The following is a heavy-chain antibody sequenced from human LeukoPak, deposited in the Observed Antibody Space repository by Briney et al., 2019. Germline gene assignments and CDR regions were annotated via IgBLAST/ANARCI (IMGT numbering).Heavy chain of an antibody. CDR3: ARDSYYYDSSGKTGYYMDV. J-gene: IGHJ6*03. CDR1: GFTFDDYA. CDR2: ISSSSSYI. D-gene: IGHD3-22*01. V-gene: IGHV3-21*01. Sequence: PGGSLRLSCAASGFTFDDYAMHWVRQAPGKGLEWVSSISSSSSYIYYADSVKGRFTISRDNAKNSLYLQMNSLRAEDTAVYYCARDSYYYDSSGKTGYYMDVWGKGTTVTVSS.